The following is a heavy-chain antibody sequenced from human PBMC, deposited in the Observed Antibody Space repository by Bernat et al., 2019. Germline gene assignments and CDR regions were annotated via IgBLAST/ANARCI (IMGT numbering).Heavy chain of an antibody. CDR3: AKDGREYSGYAGYFDY. D-gene: IGHD5-12*01. V-gene: IGHV3-23*04. J-gene: IGHJ4*02. CDR1: GFTFSSYA. Sequence: EVQLVESGGGLVQPGGSLRLSCAASGFTFSSYAMSWVRQAPGKGLEWVSAISGSGGSTYYADSVKGRFTISRDNSKNTLYLQMYSLRAEDTAVYYCAKDGREYSGYAGYFDYWGQGTLVTVSS. CDR2: ISGSGGST.